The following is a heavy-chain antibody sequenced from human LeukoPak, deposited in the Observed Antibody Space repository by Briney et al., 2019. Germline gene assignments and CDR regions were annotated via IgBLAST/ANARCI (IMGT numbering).Heavy chain of an antibody. V-gene: IGHV4-34*01. CDR3: ARGLLGFSFDY. J-gene: IGHJ4*02. Sequence: PSETLSLTCAVYGGSFSGYYWSWIRQPPGKGLEWIGEINHSGSTNYNPSLKSRVTISVDTSKNQFSLKLSYVTAADTAVYYCARGLLGFSFDYWGQGTLVTVSS. CDR1: GGSFSGYY. CDR2: INHSGST. D-gene: IGHD3-10*01.